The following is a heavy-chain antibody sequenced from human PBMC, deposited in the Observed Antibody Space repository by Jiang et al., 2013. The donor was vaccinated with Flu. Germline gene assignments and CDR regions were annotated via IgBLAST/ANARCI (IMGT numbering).Heavy chain of an antibody. Sequence: TCTVSGVSVSSFYWSWIRQPPGKGLQWIGYIYYSGSTKYNPSLKSRVTISEDTSKNQFSLKLNSVTAADTAVYYCARRVGYLGGSYYSHYFDYWGQGTLVTVSS. CDR3: ARRVGYLGGSYYSHYFDY. CDR2: IYYSGST. D-gene: IGHD1-26*01. J-gene: IGHJ4*02. V-gene: IGHV4-59*02. CDR1: GVSVSSFY.